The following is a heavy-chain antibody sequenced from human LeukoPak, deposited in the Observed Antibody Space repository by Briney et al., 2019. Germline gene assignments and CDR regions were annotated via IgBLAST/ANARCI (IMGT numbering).Heavy chain of an antibody. J-gene: IGHJ6*03. V-gene: IGHV4-39*07. Sequence: PSETLSLTCTVSGGSISSSSYYWGWIRQPPGKGLEWIGSIYYSGSTYYNPSLKSRVTISVDTSKNQFSLKLSSVTAADTAVYYCARGRDTVTPDYYYYYYMDVWGKGTTVTVSS. CDR2: IYYSGST. CDR1: GGSISSSSYY. D-gene: IGHD4-11*01. CDR3: ARGRDTVTPDYYYYYYMDV.